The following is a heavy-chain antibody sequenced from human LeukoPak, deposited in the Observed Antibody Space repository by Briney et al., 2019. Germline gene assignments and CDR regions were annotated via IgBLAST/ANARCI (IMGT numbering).Heavy chain of an antibody. CDR3: ARGRRPRSNWSDP. V-gene: IGHV4-34*01. CDR2: INHSGST. Sequence: PSETLSLTCAVYGGSFSGYYWSWIRQPPGKGLEWIGEINHSGSTNYNPSLKSRVTISVDTSKNQFSLKLSSVTAADTAVYYCARGRRPRSNWSDPWGQGTLVTVSS. CDR1: GGSFSGYY. J-gene: IGHJ5*02.